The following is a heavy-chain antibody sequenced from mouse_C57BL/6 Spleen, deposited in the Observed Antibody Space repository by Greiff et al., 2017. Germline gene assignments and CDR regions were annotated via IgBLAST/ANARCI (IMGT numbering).Heavy chain of an antibody. Sequence: QVQLQQSGAELVRPGASVKLSCKASGYTFTDYYINWVKQRPGQGLEWIASIYPGSGNTYYNEKFKGKATLTAEKSSSTAYMHLSSLTSEDSAVYFCARFDYYDDWYFDVWGTGTTVTVSS. CDR1: GYTFTDYY. D-gene: IGHD1-1*01. J-gene: IGHJ1*03. CDR2: IYPGSGNT. CDR3: ARFDYYDDWYFDV. V-gene: IGHV1-76*01.